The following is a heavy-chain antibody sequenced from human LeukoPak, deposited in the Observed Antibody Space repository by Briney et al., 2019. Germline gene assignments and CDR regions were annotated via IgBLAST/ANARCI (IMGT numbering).Heavy chain of an antibody. CDR2: ISAYNGNT. J-gene: IGHJ6*03. D-gene: IGHD2-2*02. V-gene: IGHV1-18*01. CDR3: ARVGVPAAILLSYYHYMDV. Sequence: ASVKVSCKASGYTFTSYGISWVRQAPGQGLEWMGWISAYNGNTNYAQKLQGRVTMTTDTSTSTAYMELRSLRSDDTAVYYCARVGVPAAILLSYYHYMDVWGKGTTVTVSS. CDR1: GYTFTSYG.